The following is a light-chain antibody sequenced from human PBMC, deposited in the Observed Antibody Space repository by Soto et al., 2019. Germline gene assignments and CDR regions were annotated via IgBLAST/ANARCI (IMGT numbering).Light chain of an antibody. V-gene: IGLV2-11*01. J-gene: IGLJ2*01. CDR1: SSDVGGYNY. CDR3: CSYADTYTV. CDR2: DVS. Sequence: QSALTQPRSVSGSPGQSVTISCTGTSSDVGGYNYVSWYQQHPGKAPKLMIYDVSQRPSGVPDRFAGSKSGNTASPTISGLQAEDEAYYYCCSYADTYTVFGGGTKLTVL.